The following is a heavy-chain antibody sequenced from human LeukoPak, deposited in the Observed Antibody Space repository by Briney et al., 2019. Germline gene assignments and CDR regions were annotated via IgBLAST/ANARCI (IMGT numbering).Heavy chain of an antibody. Sequence: RASVKVSCKASGYTFTSYGISWVRQAPGQGLEWMGWISAYNGNTNYAQKLQGRVTMTTDTSTSTAYMELRSLRSDDTAVYYCARDLSPRFGPDAFDIWGQGTMGTVSS. D-gene: IGHD3-10*01. V-gene: IGHV1-18*01. CDR2: ISAYNGNT. CDR3: ARDLSPRFGPDAFDI. CDR1: GYTFTSYG. J-gene: IGHJ3*02.